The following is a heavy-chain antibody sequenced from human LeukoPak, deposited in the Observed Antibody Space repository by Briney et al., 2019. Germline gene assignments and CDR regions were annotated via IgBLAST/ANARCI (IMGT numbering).Heavy chain of an antibody. J-gene: IGHJ4*02. CDR3: VRQPDSARYGFDY. V-gene: IGHV3-13*01. D-gene: IGHD1-14*01. CDR2: IGSAGYT. Sequence: GSLRLSCEVSGFTFDNNDMHWVRQSTGKGLEWVSAIGSAGYTYYAESVRGRLTITRDTAKQSLYLQMNSLRVEDTAVYHCVRQPDSARYGFDYWGRGTQVNVSS. CDR1: GFTFDNND.